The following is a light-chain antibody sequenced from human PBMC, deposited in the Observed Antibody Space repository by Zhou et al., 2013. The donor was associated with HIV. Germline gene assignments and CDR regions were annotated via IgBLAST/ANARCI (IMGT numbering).Light chain of an antibody. CDR2: AAS. CDR1: QDITHY. Sequence: DIQMTQSPSSLSASVGDRVTITCRASQDITHYLAWYQQKPGKSPNLLIYAASTLQSGVPSRFSGSGSGTDFTLSISSLQPGDVATYYCQEYSSDPFTFGPGTKVEIK. CDR3: QEYSSDPFT. J-gene: IGKJ3*01. V-gene: IGKV1-27*01.